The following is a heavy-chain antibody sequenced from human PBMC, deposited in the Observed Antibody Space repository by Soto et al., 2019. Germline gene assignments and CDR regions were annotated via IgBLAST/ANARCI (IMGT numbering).Heavy chain of an antibody. CDR2: ISGSGGST. Sequence: QPGGSLRLSCAASGFTFSSYAMSWVRQAPGKGLEWVSAISGSGGSTYYADSVKGRFTISRDNSKNTLYLQMNSLRAEDTAVYYCAKRDGYSFGDFGRLIDYWGQGTLVTVSS. CDR3: AKRDGYSFGDFGRLIDY. CDR1: GFTFSSYA. J-gene: IGHJ4*02. V-gene: IGHV3-23*01. D-gene: IGHD3-10*01.